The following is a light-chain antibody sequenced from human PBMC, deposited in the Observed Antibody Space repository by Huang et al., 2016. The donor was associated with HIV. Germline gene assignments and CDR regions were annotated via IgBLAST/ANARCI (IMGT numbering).Light chain of an antibody. Sequence: EIVLTQSPGPLFLSPGERATLSCRASQSVSSSYLAWYQQKPGQAPRLVIHGASSRATGIPDRFRGSGSGTDFTLTISRLEPEDFAVYYCQQYGTSPQTFGQGTKVEIK. CDR1: QSVSSSY. CDR3: QQYGTSPQT. V-gene: IGKV3-20*01. J-gene: IGKJ1*01. CDR2: GAS.